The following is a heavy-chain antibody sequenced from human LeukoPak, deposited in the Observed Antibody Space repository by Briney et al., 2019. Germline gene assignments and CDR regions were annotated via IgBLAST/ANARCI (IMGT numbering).Heavy chain of an antibody. CDR1: GFTFNSYA. CDR3: AKDRGGVATSRYFDY. CDR2: ISYDGNNE. Sequence: GGSLRLSCAASGFTFNSYAMYWVRQAPGKGLEWVAIISYDGNNEYYADSVKGRFTISRDNSKNTLFLQMNSLRAEDTAVYYCAKDRGGVATSRYFDYWGQGALVTVSS. V-gene: IGHV3-30*04. J-gene: IGHJ4*02. D-gene: IGHD5-12*01.